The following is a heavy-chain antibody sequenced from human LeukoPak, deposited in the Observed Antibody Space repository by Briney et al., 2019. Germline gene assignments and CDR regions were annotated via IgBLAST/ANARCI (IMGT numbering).Heavy chain of an antibody. D-gene: IGHD6-13*01. J-gene: IGHJ1*01. CDR2: INAGNGNT. CDR3: ARPGIAAAAPVAEYFQH. V-gene: IGHV1-3*01. Sequence: ASVKVSCKASGYTFTSYAMHWVRQAPGQRLEWMGWINAGNGNTKYSQKFQGRVTITRDTSASTACMELSSLRSEDTAVYYCARPGIAAAAPVAEYFQHWGQGTLVTVSS. CDR1: GYTFTSYA.